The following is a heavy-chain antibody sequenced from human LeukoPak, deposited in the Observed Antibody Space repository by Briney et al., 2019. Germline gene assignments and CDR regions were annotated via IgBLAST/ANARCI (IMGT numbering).Heavy chain of an antibody. CDR1: GFTFNSYW. CDR2: RNSDGSTT. V-gene: IGHV3-74*01. D-gene: IGHD3-16*02. CDR3: ARDYDYFWGGYRYPFDY. J-gene: IGHJ4*02. Sequence: PGGSLRLSCAASGFTFNSYWMHWVRQAPGKGLVWLSRRNSDGSTTNYADSVKGRFTISRDNARNTLYLQMNSLRVEDTAMYFCARDYDYFWGGYRYPFDYWGQGSLVTVSS.